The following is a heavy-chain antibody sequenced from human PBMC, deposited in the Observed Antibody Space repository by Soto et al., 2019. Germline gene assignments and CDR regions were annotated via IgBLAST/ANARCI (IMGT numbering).Heavy chain of an antibody. V-gene: IGHV3-64D*08. J-gene: IGHJ2*01. CDR2: ISNNGGST. Sequence: HPVGSLRLSCSASGFTFSSFAMHWVRQAPGKGLEYISGISNNGGSTYYTDSVKGSFIISRDNSENTLYLQMSSLGPDDTAVYYCVKDRDRSSWYFSPFDLWGRGTLVTVSS. CDR1: GFTFSSFA. D-gene: IGHD6-13*01. CDR3: VKDRDRSSWYFSPFDL.